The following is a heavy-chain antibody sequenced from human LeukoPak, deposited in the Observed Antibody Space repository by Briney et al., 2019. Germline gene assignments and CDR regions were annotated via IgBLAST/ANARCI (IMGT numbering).Heavy chain of an antibody. CDR2: ISYDGSNK. Sequence: GGSLRLSCAASGFTFSRYAMHWVRQAPGKGLEWVAVISYDGSNKYYADSVKGRFTISRDNSKNTLYLQMNSLRAEDTAVYYCARGKGVGATNMDVWGKGTTVTVSS. CDR1: GFTFSRYA. J-gene: IGHJ6*03. CDR3: ARGKGVGATNMDV. V-gene: IGHV3-30*01. D-gene: IGHD1-26*01.